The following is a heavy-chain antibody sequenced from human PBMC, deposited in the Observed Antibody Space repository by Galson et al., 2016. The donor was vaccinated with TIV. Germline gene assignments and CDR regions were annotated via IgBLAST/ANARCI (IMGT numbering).Heavy chain of an antibody. CDR3: ARATPSVFGVVMTLDY. J-gene: IGHJ4*02. D-gene: IGHD3-3*01. CDR2: TYYRSKWYN. V-gene: IGHV6-1*01. Sequence: CAISGDSVSSDSAAWNWIRQSPSRGLEWLGRTYYRSKWYNDYAVAVKSRITITPDTSKNQFSLQLTSVTPEDTAVYYCARATPSVFGVVMTLDYWGQGTLVIVSS. CDR1: GDSVSSDSAA.